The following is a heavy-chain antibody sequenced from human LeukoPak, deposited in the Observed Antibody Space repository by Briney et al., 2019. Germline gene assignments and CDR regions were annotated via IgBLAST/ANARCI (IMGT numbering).Heavy chain of an antibody. CDR3: AKERDSTRSPFDY. V-gene: IGHV3-23*01. Sequence: GGSLRLSCAASGFTFSSYGMSWVRQAPGKGLEWVSTVSGSGGSTYYADSVKGRFTISRDNSKNTLYLQMNSLRAEDTAVYYCAKERDSTRSPFDYWGQGTLVTVSS. D-gene: IGHD6-13*01. J-gene: IGHJ4*02. CDR1: GFTFSSYG. CDR2: VSGSGGST.